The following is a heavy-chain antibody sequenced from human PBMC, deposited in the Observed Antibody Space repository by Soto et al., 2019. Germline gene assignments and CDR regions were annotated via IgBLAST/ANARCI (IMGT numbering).Heavy chain of an antibody. D-gene: IGHD2-2*02. J-gene: IGHJ4*02. Sequence: PGGSLRLSCAASGFTFSSYWIHWVRQATWKGLVWVSRINSDGSSTSYADSVKGRFTISRDNAKNTLYLQMNSLRAEDTAVYYCASFEAADIYFDCCGQGTLVPLSS. CDR2: INSDGSST. CDR3: ASFEAADIYFDC. CDR1: GFTFSSYW. V-gene: IGHV3-74*01.